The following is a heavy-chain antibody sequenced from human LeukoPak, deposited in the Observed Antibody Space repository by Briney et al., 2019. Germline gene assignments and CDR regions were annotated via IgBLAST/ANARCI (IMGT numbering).Heavy chain of an antibody. CDR3: ARGRGVWGPVYYGMDV. CDR1: GGSSSGYY. D-gene: IGHD2-21*02. V-gene: IGHV4-34*01. J-gene: IGHJ6*02. CDR2: INHSGST. Sequence: PSETLSLTCAVYGGSSSGYYWSWIRQPPGKGLEWIGEINHSGSTNYNPSLKSRVTISVDTSKNQFSLKLSSVTAADTAVYYCARGRGVWGPVYYGMDVWGQGTTVTVSS.